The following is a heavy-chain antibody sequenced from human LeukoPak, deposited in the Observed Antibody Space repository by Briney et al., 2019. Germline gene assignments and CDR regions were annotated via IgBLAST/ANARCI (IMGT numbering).Heavy chain of an antibody. V-gene: IGHV1-46*01. D-gene: IGHD4-17*01. CDR1: GYTFTSYY. CDR2: INPSGGST. J-gene: IGHJ4*02. CDR3: ATGDYYFDY. Sequence: ASVKVSCKASGYTFTSYYMHWVRQAPGQGLEWMGTINPSGGSTSYAQKLQGRVTMTTDTSTSTAYMELRSLRSDDTAVYYCATGDYYFDYWGQGTLVTVSS.